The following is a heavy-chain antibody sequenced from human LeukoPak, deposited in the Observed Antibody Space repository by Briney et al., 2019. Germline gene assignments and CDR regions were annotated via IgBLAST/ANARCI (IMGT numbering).Heavy chain of an antibody. CDR3: ARGLAYGGNRKDAFDI. V-gene: IGHV1-69*13. CDR1: GGTFSSYA. Sequence: SVKGSCKASGGTFSSYAISWVRQAPGQGLEWMGGIIPIFGTANYAQKFQGRVTITADESTSTAYMELSSLRSEHTAVYYCARGLAYGGNRKDAFDIWGQGTMVTVSS. CDR2: IIPIFGTA. J-gene: IGHJ3*02. D-gene: IGHD4-23*01.